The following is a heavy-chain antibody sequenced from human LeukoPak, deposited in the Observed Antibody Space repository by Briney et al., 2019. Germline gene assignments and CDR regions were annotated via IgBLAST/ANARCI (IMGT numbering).Heavy chain of an antibody. Sequence: SETLSLTCTVSGGSISNYYWSWIRQPPGKGLEWIGYIYYSGSTNYNPSLKSRVTISVDTSKNQFSLKLSSVTAADTAVYYCARHTAEKYNWFDRWGQGTLVTVSS. J-gene: IGHJ5*02. V-gene: IGHV4-59*08. CDR1: GGSISNYY. D-gene: IGHD5-24*01. CDR2: IYYSGST. CDR3: ARHTAEKYNWFDR.